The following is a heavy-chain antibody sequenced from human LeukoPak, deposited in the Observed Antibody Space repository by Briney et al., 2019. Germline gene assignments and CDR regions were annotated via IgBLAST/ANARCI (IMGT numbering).Heavy chain of an antibody. CDR1: GFTFDDYA. J-gene: IGHJ3*02. CDR3: ATGGIAARQYAFDI. V-gene: IGHV3-9*01. CDR2: ISWNSGSI. D-gene: IGHD6-6*01. Sequence: GGSLRLSCGASGFTFDDYAMHWVRQAPGKGLEWVSGISWNSGSIGYADSVKGRFTISRDNAKNSLYLQMNSLRAEDTALYYCATGGIAARQYAFDIWGQGTMVTVSS.